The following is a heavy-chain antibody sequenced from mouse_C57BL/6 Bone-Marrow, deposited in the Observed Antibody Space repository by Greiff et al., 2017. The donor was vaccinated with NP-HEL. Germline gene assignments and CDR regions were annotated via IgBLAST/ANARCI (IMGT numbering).Heavy chain of an antibody. J-gene: IGHJ4*01. Sequence: EVQLVESGGGLVQPGGSLKLSCAASGFTFSDYGMAWVRQAPRKGPEWVAFISNLAYSIYYADTVTGRFTISRENAKNTLYLEMSSLRSEDTAMYYCARSYYYGSSYGYYAMDYWGQGTSVTVSS. CDR3: ARSYYYGSSYGYYAMDY. CDR2: ISNLAYSI. V-gene: IGHV5-15*01. D-gene: IGHD1-1*01. CDR1: GFTFSDYG.